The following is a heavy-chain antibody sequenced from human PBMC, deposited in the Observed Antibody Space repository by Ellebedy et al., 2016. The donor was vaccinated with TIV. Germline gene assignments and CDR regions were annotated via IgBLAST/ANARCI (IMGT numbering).Heavy chain of an antibody. D-gene: IGHD6-19*01. CDR1: GFTFSSYSMN. CDR2: IYYSGST. CDR3: ARHVGEQWLVQTYYFDY. V-gene: IGHV4-39*01. J-gene: IGHJ4*02. Sequence: ESLKISCAASGFTFSSYSMNWVRQAPGKGLEWIGSIYYSGSTYYNPSLKSRVTISVDTSKNQFSLKLSSVTAADTAVYYCARHVGEQWLVQTYYFDYWGQGTLVTVSS.